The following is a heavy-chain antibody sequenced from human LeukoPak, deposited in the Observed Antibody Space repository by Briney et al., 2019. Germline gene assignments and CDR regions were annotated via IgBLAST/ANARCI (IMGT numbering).Heavy chain of an antibody. Sequence: SVKVSCKASGYTFTSYYMHWVRQAPGQGLEWMGGIIPIVGTAHYASKFQDRVTIAADESASTVSMELSSLRSEDTAVYYCTRDVTVTTNAFDIWGQGTMVTVSS. CDR2: IIPIVGTA. D-gene: IGHD4-17*01. V-gene: IGHV1-69*13. CDR1: GYTFTSYY. J-gene: IGHJ3*02. CDR3: TRDVTVTTNAFDI.